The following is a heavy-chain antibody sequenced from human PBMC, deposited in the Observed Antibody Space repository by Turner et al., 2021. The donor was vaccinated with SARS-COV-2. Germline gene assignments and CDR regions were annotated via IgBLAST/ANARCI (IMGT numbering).Heavy chain of an antibody. CDR1: GYIFTTHY. CDR3: ARDKLLWFGELLSLRPAYYYGMDV. CDR2: SNPRGGTT. D-gene: IGHD3-10*01. V-gene: IGHV1-46*01. J-gene: IGHJ6*02. Sequence: QLQLVPSGSEVKKPGASVKVSCKASGYIFTTHYNHWVRQAPGQGLEWMGKSNPRGGTTSYAQKFQGRVTMNRDTSTSTVYMELSSLRSEDTAVDFCARDKLLWFGELLSLRPAYYYGMDVWGQGTTVTVSS.